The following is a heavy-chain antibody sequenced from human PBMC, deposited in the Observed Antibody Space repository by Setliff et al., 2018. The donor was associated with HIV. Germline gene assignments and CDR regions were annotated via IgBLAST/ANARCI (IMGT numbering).Heavy chain of an antibody. CDR3: HSGYDSEEQSYFDY. Sequence: RLSCAASGFTFSGYWMHWVRQAPGKGLVWVSRINGDGSDTVYADSVKGRFTISRDNAKNTLYLQMHDLRAEDTGVYYCHSGYDSEEQSYFDYWGQGTLVTVSS. D-gene: IGHD5-12*01. V-gene: IGHV3-74*01. J-gene: IGHJ4*02. CDR1: GFTFSGYW. CDR2: INGDGSDT.